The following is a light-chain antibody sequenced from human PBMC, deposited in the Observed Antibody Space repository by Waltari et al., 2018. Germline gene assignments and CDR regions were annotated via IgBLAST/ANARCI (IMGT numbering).Light chain of an antibody. CDR2: YDD. Sequence: QSVLTQPPSVSEVPRQRVTIPCSGNNFNIGNNIVNWYQVLPQKAPKLLIYYDDQLPSGVSDRFSGSKSGTSASLAISGLQSEDEADYYCAAWDDTLNGWVFGGGTRLTVL. CDR1: NFNIGNNI. J-gene: IGLJ3*02. V-gene: IGLV1-36*01. CDR3: AAWDDTLNGWV.